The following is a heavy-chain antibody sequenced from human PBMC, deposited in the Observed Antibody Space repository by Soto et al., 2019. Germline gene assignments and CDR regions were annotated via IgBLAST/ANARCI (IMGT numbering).Heavy chain of an antibody. CDR2: IRSKANSYAT. V-gene: IGHV3-73*01. CDR3: TRCSGGSCPLDY. D-gene: IGHD2-15*01. CDR1: GFTFSGSA. J-gene: IGHJ4*02. Sequence: PVGSLRLSCAASGFTFSGSAMHWVRQASGKGLEWVGRIRSKANSYATAYAASVKGRFTISRDDSKNTAYLQMNSLKTEDAAVYYCTRCSGGSCPLDYWGQGTLVTVSS.